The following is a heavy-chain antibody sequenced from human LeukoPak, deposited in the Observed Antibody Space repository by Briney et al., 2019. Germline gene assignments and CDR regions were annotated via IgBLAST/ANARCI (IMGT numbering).Heavy chain of an antibody. CDR2: ISKDGSER. Sequence: PGGSLRLSCEASGFTFSSHWMRWARQAPGKGVEWVADISKDGSERNYVDSVKGRFSISRDNAKNSLYLQMNSLRADDTAVYYCARDAEWSIDYWGQGTLVTVSS. V-gene: IGHV3-7*01. CDR3: ARDAEWSIDY. D-gene: IGHD3-3*01. J-gene: IGHJ4*02. CDR1: GFTFSSHW.